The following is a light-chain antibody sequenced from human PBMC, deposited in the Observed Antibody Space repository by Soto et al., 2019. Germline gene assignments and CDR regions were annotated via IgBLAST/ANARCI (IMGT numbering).Light chain of an antibody. V-gene: IGLV1-44*01. CDR1: FSSIGSNP. J-gene: IGLJ1*01. CDR3: ATWDDSLNGLYV. CDR2: STN. Sequence: QSVLTQPPSASGTPGQRVTISCSGSFSSIGSNPVNWYQQLPGTAPKLLIYSTNQWPSGVPDRFSGSKSGTSASLTISGLQSEDEADYYCATWDDSLNGLYVFGPGTKVTVL.